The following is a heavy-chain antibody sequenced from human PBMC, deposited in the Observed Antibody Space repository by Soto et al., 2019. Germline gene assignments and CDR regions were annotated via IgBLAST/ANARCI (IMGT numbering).Heavy chain of an antibody. D-gene: IGHD2-21*02. V-gene: IGHV1-69*01. CDR1: GGGNLRDYR. Sequence: QVQLVQAGAEVKKPGSSVQVSCKASGGGNLRDYRTTWVRQAPGQGREWVGGIIPKLGSANYAQNFQGRVTITADESTSTVYMELRSLRSEDTAVYYCAGGGGGYNSGAVYWGQGTPVTVSS. CDR2: IIPKLGSA. CDR3: AGGGGGYNSGAVY. J-gene: IGHJ4*02.